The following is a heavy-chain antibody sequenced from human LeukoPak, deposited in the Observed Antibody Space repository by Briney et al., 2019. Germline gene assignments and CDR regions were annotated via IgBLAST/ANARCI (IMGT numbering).Heavy chain of an antibody. CDR3: SKDVTAVGATSAFDI. J-gene: IGHJ3*02. D-gene: IGHD1-26*01. Sequence: PGRSLRLSCAASGFTFDDYAIHWVRQAPGRGLEGVSGISWNSDNINYADSVKGRFTISRDNAKNSLYLQMNSLRVEDTALYYCSKDVTAVGATSAFDIWGRGTMVTVSS. CDR1: GFTFDDYA. V-gene: IGHV3-9*01. CDR2: ISWNSDNI.